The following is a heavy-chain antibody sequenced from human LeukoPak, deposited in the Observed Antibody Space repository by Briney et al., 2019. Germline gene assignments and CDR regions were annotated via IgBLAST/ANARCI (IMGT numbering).Heavy chain of an antibody. J-gene: IGHJ3*02. CDR3: ARLPGIVRHPEYAFDI. CDR1: GGSISSYY. Sequence: SETLSLTRTVSGGSISSYYWSWIRQPPGKGLEWIGYIYYSGSTNYNPSLKSRVTISVDTSKNQFSLKLSSVTAADTAVYYCARLPGIVRHPEYAFDIWGQGTMVTVSS. V-gene: IGHV4-59*08. CDR2: IYYSGST. D-gene: IGHD3-22*01.